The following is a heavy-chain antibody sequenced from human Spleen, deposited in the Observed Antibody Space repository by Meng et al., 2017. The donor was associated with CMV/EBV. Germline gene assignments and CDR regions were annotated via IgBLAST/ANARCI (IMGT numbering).Heavy chain of an antibody. CDR2: ISTYNGNT. Sequence: ASVKVSCKASGYTFASYGISWVRQAPGQGLEWMGWISTYNGNTNYAQKLQGRVIMTTDTSTTTAYMELRSLTSDDTAVYYCARNSRQGFCTGGSCYCDYWGQGTLVTSP. CDR1: GYTFASYG. CDR3: ARNSRQGFCTGGSCYCDY. D-gene: IGHD2-15*01. V-gene: IGHV1-18*01. J-gene: IGHJ4*02.